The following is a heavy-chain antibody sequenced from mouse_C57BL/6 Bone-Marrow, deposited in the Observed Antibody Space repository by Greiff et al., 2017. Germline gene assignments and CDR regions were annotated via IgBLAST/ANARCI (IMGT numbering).Heavy chain of an antibody. CDR1: GFTFSSYG. CDR3: ARRVHLSRYFDV. V-gene: IGHV5-6*01. D-gene: IGHD1-1*01. J-gene: IGHJ1*03. CDR2: ISSGGSYT. Sequence: EVQLVESGGDLVKPGGSLKLSCAASGFTFSSYGMSWVRQTPDKRLEWVATISSGGSYTYYPDSVKGRFTISRDNAKNTLYLQRSSLKSEDTAMYYCARRVHLSRYFDVWGTGTTVTVSS.